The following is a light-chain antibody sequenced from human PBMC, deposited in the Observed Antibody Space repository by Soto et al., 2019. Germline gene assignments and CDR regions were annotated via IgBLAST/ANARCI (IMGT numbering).Light chain of an antibody. Sequence: QSVLTQPPSASGSPGQSVTISCTGTSSDVGGYNYVSWYQQHPGKAPKLMIYEVSKRPSGVPDRFSGSKSGNTASLIVSGLQAEDEADYYCSSYAGSNVYVFGTGTKLTVL. V-gene: IGLV2-8*01. CDR1: SSDVGGYNY. CDR3: SSYAGSNVYV. CDR2: EVS. J-gene: IGLJ1*01.